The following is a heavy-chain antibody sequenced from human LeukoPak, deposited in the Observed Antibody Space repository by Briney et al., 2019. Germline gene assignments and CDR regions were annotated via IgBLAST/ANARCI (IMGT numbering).Heavy chain of an antibody. V-gene: IGHV3-53*01. CDR2: SYSDSNT. J-gene: IGHJ3*02. CDR1: GFTFSSYS. Sequence: GGSLRLSCAASGFTFSSYSMNWVRQAPGKGLEWVSISYSDSNTNYADSVKGRFTISRDTSQNTLSLQMNSLRAEDTAVYYCVRKNRDFNAAFDIWGQGTVVTVSS. D-gene: IGHD1-14*01. CDR3: VRKNRDFNAAFDI.